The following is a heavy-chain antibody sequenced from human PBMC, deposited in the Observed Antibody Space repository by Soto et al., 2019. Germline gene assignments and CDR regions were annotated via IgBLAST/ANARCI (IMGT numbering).Heavy chain of an antibody. Sequence: GESLKISCKGSGYSFTSYWIGWVRQMPGKGLEWMGIIYPGDSDTRYSPSFQGQVTISADKSISTAYLQWSSLKASDTAMYYCARLNYDILTGYPMAGYFDYWGQGTLVTV. V-gene: IGHV5-51*01. CDR3: ARLNYDILTGYPMAGYFDY. J-gene: IGHJ4*02. D-gene: IGHD3-9*01. CDR2: IYPGDSDT. CDR1: GYSFTSYW.